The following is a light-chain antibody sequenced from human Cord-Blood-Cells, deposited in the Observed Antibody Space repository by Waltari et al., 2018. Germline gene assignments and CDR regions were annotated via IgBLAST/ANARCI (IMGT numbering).Light chain of an antibody. CDR3: AAGDDSLNGWV. J-gene: IGLJ3*02. Sequence: QSVLTQPPSASGTPGQRVTISCSGSSSNIGSNTVNWYQQLPGTAPKLLIYSKKRRPSGDPDRFSGSTSGTSASLSISGLQSEDAADYYCAAGDDSLNGWVFGGGTKLTVL. V-gene: IGLV1-44*01. CDR1: SSNIGSNT. CDR2: SKK.